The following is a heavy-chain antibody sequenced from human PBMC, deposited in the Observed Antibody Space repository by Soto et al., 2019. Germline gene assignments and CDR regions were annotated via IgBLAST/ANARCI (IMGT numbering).Heavy chain of an antibody. CDR1: GFTFSSYG. CDR3: ARDFDRGYSYVLYYYYGMDV. V-gene: IGHV3-33*01. J-gene: IGHJ6*02. Sequence: GESLKISCAASGFTFSSYGMHWVRQAPGKGLEWVAVIWYDGSNKYYADSVKGRFTISRDNSKNTLYLQMNSLRAEDTAVYYCARDFDRGYSYVLYYYYGMDVWGQGTTVTVSS. CDR2: IWYDGSNK. D-gene: IGHD5-18*01.